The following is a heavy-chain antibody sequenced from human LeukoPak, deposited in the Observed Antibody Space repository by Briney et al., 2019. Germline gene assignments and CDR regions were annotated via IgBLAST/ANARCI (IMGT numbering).Heavy chain of an antibody. V-gene: IGHV3-23*01. Sequence: GGSLRLSCAASGFTFTSYSMNWVRQAPGKGLEWVSTISGGGGSTYYADSVKGRFTISRDNAKNTVYLQMNNLRAEDTAVYYCVSFYETYWGRGTLVTVSS. CDR2: ISGGGGST. J-gene: IGHJ4*02. CDR3: VSFYETY. D-gene: IGHD2-2*01. CDR1: GFTFTSYS.